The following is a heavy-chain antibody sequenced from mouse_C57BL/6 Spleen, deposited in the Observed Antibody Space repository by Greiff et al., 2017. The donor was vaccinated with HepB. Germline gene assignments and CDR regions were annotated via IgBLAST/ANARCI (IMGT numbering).Heavy chain of an antibody. CDR3: ARSGGYDLAY. J-gene: IGHJ3*01. Sequence: QVQLKQPGAELVKPGASVKLSCKASGYTFTSYWMHWVKQRPGQGLEWIGMIHPNSGSTNYNEKFKSKATLTVDKSSSTAYMQLSSLTSEDSAVYYCARSGGYDLAYWGQGTLVTVSA. D-gene: IGHD2-10*02. V-gene: IGHV1-64*01. CDR1: GYTFTSYW. CDR2: IHPNSGST.